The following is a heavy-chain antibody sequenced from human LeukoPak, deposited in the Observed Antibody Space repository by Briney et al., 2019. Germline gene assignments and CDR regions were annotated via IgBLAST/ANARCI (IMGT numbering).Heavy chain of an antibody. Sequence: GGSLRLSCAASGFTFSSYGMHWVRQATGKGLEWVSAIGTAGDTYYPGSVKGRFTISRENAKNSLYLQMNSLRAEDTAVYYCARATDYYYGMDVWGQGTTVTVSS. CDR1: GFTFSSYG. CDR2: IGTAGDT. V-gene: IGHV3-13*01. J-gene: IGHJ6*02. CDR3: ARATDYYYGMDV. D-gene: IGHD4-17*01.